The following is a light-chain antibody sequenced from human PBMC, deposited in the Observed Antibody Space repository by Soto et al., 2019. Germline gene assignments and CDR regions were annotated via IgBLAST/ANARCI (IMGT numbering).Light chain of an antibody. CDR2: EVS. CDR1: SRDVGGYNY. V-gene: IGLV2-14*01. J-gene: IGLJ1*01. Sequence: QSVLTQPASVSESPGQSITISCTGTSRDVGGYNYVPWYQQHPGEVPRLVIYEVSNRPSGVSSRFSGSKSGNTASLTISGLLAEDEADYYCSSYTSSSTYVFGTGTKVTVL. CDR3: SSYTSSSTYV.